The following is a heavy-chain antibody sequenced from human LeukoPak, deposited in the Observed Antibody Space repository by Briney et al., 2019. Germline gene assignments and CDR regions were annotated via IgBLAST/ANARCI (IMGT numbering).Heavy chain of an antibody. CDR3: ARGFYGAGSHFDY. J-gene: IGHJ4*02. CDR2: IFHTGHT. Sequence: SETLSLTCTVSGGPISSHYWSWIRQPPGKGLEWIGYIFHTGHTSYNPSLKSRVTISVDMSKNQLSLRLTSVTAADTAVYYCARGFYGAGSHFDYWGQGTLVTVSS. D-gene: IGHD3-10*01. V-gene: IGHV4-59*11. CDR1: GGPISSHY.